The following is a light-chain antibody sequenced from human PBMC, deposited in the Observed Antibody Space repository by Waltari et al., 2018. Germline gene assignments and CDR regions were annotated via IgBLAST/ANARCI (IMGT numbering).Light chain of an antibody. V-gene: IGLV2-14*01. Sequence: QSALTQPASVSGSPGQSITISCSGPSSDIGAYKYVSCYQQHPGKAPKLVISEVSNRPSGVSDRFTGSKSGNTASLTISGLQTSDEALYYCSSYTGKTTLVTFGGGTKVTVL. CDR1: SSDIGAYKY. CDR3: SSYTGKTTLVT. CDR2: EVS. J-gene: IGLJ2*01.